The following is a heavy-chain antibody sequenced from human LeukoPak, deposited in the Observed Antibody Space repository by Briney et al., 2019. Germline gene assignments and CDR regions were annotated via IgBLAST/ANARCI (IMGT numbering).Heavy chain of an antibody. D-gene: IGHD3-3*01. CDR1: GGSISSSNW. CDR3: ARERSEGDYDFWRNRRRVYYFDY. J-gene: IGHJ4*02. CDR2: IYHSGST. Sequence: SETLSLTCAVSGGSISSSNWWSWVRQPPGKGLEWIGEIYHSGSTNYNPSLESRATISVDKSKNQFSLKLNSVTAADTAVYYCARERSEGDYDFWRNRRRVYYFDYWGQGALVTVSS. V-gene: IGHV4-4*02.